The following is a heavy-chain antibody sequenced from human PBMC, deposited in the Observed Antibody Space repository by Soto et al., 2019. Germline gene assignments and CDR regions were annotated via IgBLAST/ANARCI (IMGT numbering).Heavy chain of an antibody. D-gene: IGHD7-27*01. Sequence: QITLKESGPTRVNPTQPLTLTCTLPGLSLSTRGVGVGWIRQPPGKALEWLALIYWDDDKRYSPSLKSRLTITKDTSKNQMVLTMTNMDHVDTATYYCAHTDLGTKLDYWGQGTLVTVSS. CDR3: AHTDLGTKLDY. J-gene: IGHJ4*02. CDR2: IYWDDDK. CDR1: GLSLSTRGVG. V-gene: IGHV2-5*02.